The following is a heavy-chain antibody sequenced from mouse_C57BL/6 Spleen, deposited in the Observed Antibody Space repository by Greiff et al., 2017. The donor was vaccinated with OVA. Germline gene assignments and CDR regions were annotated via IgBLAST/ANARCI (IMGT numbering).Heavy chain of an antibody. V-gene: IGHV1-69*01. CDR2: IDPSDSYT. D-gene: IGHD1-1*01. Sequence: VQLQQPGAELVMPGASVKLSCKASGYTFTSYWMHWVKQRPGQGLEWIGEIDPSDSYTNYNQKFKGKSTLTVDKSSSTAYMQLSSLTSEDSAVYYCAKSTVVEGFAYWGQGTLVTVSA. CDR3: AKSTVVEGFAY. CDR1: GYTFTSYW. J-gene: IGHJ3*01.